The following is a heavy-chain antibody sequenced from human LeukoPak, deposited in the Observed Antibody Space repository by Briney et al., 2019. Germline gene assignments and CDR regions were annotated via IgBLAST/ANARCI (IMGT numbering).Heavy chain of an antibody. Sequence: PGGSLRHSCAASGFSFSDYWMMWVRQAPGKGPEWVGNINQDGSETNYVDSVKGRFTISRDNAAISLYLQMNSLRAEDTAVYYCATDRKVRGWVPRFDFWGQGALVTVSS. D-gene: IGHD1-14*01. CDR3: ATDRKVRGWVPRFDF. V-gene: IGHV3-7*01. J-gene: IGHJ4*02. CDR2: INQDGSET. CDR1: GFSFSDYW.